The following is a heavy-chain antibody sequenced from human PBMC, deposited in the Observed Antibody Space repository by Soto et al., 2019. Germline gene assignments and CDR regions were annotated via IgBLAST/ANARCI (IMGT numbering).Heavy chain of an antibody. V-gene: IGHV4-59*08. CDR1: GGSIGGYY. Sequence: SQTLSLTCTVSGGSIGGYYWSWIRQPPGKGLEWIGYIYYSGSTNYNPSLKSRVTISVDTSKNQFSLKLSSVTAADTAVYYCARRYGWAFDIWGQGTMVTVSS. D-gene: IGHD3-16*01. CDR3: ARRYGWAFDI. J-gene: IGHJ3*02. CDR2: IYYSGST.